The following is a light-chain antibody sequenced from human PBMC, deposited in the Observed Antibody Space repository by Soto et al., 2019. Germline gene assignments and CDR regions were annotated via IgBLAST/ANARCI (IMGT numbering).Light chain of an antibody. CDR2: AGS. V-gene: IGKV1-6*01. Sequence: AIQVTQSPFSLSASVGDTVTITCRASQGVGNDLAWYRQRPGKAPQLVIYAGSKSLSGVSSRFSGSGSGTDFVLAIRDLQPDDLATYFCLPDGTYPLTFGGGTKLEI. CDR3: LPDGTYPLT. CDR1: QGVGND. J-gene: IGKJ4*01.